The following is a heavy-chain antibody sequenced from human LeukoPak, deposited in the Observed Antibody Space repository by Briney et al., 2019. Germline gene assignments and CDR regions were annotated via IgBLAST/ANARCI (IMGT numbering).Heavy chain of an antibody. Sequence: GGSLRLSCAASGFTFSSYSMNWVRQAPGKGLEWVSSISSSSSYIYYADSVKGRFTISRDNAKNSLYLQMNSLRAEDTAVYYCARVGITMVRGVIPADYWGQGTLVTVSS. CDR2: ISSSSSYI. V-gene: IGHV3-21*04. J-gene: IGHJ4*02. CDR3: ARVGITMVRGVIPADY. CDR1: GFTFSSYS. D-gene: IGHD3-10*01.